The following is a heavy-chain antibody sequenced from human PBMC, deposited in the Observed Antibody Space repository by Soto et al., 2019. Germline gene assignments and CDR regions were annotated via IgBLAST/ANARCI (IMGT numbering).Heavy chain of an antibody. V-gene: IGHV4-34*01. Sequence: QVQLQQWGAGLLKPSETLSLTCAVYGGSFSGYYWSWIRQPPGKGLEWIGEINHSGSTNYNPSLKSLVTISVDTSKNQFSLKLSSVTAADTAVYYCARGRGLRRDWETVTTGAFDIWGQGTMVTVSS. CDR2: INHSGST. D-gene: IGHD4-17*01. CDR1: GGSFSGYY. CDR3: ARGRGLRRDWETVTTGAFDI. J-gene: IGHJ3*02.